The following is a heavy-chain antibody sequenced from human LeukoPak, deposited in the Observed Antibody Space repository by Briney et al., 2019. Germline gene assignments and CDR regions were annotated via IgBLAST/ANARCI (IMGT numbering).Heavy chain of an antibody. CDR3: AKGQWSSGSFSLDY. Sequence: GRSLRLSCAASGFTFSSYGMHWVRQAPGKGLEWVAVISYDGSNKYYADSVKGRFTISRDNSKNTLYLQMNSLRAEDTAVYYCAKGQWSSGSFSLDYWGQGTLVTVSS. D-gene: IGHD1-26*01. CDR1: GFTFSSYG. J-gene: IGHJ4*02. V-gene: IGHV3-30*18. CDR2: ISYDGSNK.